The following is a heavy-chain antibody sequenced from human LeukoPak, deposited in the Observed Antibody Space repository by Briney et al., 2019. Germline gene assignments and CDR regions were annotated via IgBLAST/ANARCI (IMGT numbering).Heavy chain of an antibody. Sequence: GASVKVSCKASGGTFSTFGISWVRQAPGQGLEWMGGIIPMSGTVNNAQKFQGRVTITADKSTGTAYMELSSPRSDDTAVYYCARGGTMIVVPGRYWYFDLWGRGTLVTVSS. CDR3: ARGGTMIVVPGRYWYFDL. V-gene: IGHV1-69*06. CDR1: GGTFSTFG. J-gene: IGHJ2*01. D-gene: IGHD3-22*01. CDR2: IIPMSGTV.